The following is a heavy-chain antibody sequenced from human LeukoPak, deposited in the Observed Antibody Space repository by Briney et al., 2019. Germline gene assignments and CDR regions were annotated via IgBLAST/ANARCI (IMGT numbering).Heavy chain of an antibody. CDR3: ARGRPVDIYNWFDP. Sequence: SVKVSCKASGGTFSSYAISWVRQAPGQGLEWMGGIIPIFGTANYAQKFQGRVTITADASTSTAYMELSSLRPEDTAVYYCARGRPVDIYNWFDPWGQGTLVTVSS. D-gene: IGHD3-9*01. V-gene: IGHV1-69*13. CDR2: IIPIFGTA. J-gene: IGHJ5*02. CDR1: GGTFSSYA.